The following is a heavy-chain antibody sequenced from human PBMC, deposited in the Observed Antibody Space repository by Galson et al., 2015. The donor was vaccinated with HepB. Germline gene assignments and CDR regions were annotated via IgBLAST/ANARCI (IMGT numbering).Heavy chain of an antibody. Sequence: SLRLSCAASGFTFSSYAMNWVRQAPGKGLEWVSAISGSGSTTYYADSVKGRFTISRDNSKNTLYLQMGSLRAEDTAIYYCAKERIVAATTGLVHWGQGALVTGSS. CDR1: GFTFSSYA. V-gene: IGHV3-23*01. CDR3: AKERIVAATTGLVH. J-gene: IGHJ1*01. CDR2: ISGSGSTT. D-gene: IGHD1-26*01.